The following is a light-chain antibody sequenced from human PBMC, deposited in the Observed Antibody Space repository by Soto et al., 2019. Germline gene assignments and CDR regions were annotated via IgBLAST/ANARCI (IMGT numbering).Light chain of an antibody. CDR3: QHYHNWPYT. CDR1: QSVSSN. V-gene: IGKV3-15*01. Sequence: DIVMTQSPATLSVSPGERATLSCRASQSVSSNLAWYQQKPGQAPRLLIYGASTRAAGFPDRFSGSGSGTQLNLTISSLQSEDFAVYYCQHYHNWPYTFGQGTKREIK. CDR2: GAS. J-gene: IGKJ2*01.